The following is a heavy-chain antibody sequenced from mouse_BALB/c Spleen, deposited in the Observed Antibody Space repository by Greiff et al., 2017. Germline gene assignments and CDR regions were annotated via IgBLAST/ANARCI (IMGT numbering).Heavy chain of an antibody. CDR2: IDPETGGT. D-gene: IGHD4-1*01. J-gene: IGHJ4*01. CDR3: TRELGQDYNAMNY. V-gene: IGHV1-15*01. CDR1: GYTFTDYE. Sequence: VHLVESGAELVRPGASVTLSCKASGYTFTDYEMHWVKQTPVHGLEWIGAIDPETGGTAYNQKFKGKATLTADKSSSTAYMELRSLTSEDSAVYYCTRELGQDYNAMNYGVKEPQSPSPQ.